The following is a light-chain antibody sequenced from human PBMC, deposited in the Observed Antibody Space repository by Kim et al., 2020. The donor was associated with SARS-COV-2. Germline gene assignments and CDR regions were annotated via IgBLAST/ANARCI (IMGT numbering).Light chain of an antibody. CDR2: GAS. V-gene: IGKV3-20*01. CDR3: QQSGST. CDR1: QSVSSSY. J-gene: IGKJ2*01. Sequence: TQSLSPGERATLSCRASQSVSSSYLAWYQQKPGQAPRLLIYGASSRATGIPDRFSGSGSGTDFTLTISRLEPEDFAVYYCQQSGSTFGQGTKLEI.